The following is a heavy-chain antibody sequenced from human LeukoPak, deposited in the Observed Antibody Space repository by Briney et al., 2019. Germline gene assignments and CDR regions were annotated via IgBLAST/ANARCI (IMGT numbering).Heavy chain of an antibody. CDR1: GFTFSSSG. D-gene: IGHD5-12*01. V-gene: IGHV3-30*02. Sequence: GGSLRLSCAASGFTFSSSGMHWVRQAPGKGLEWVAFIRSDGSNEYADSVKGRFTISRDNPKNTVYLQMNSLRVEDTAVYYCARGMGGYGGYDYWGQGTLVTVSS. CDR2: IRSDGSNE. CDR3: ARGMGGYGGYDY. J-gene: IGHJ4*02.